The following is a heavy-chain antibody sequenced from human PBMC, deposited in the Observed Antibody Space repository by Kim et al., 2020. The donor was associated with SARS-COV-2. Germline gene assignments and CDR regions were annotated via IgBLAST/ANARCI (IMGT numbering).Heavy chain of an antibody. D-gene: IGHD2-21*01. CDR1: GGSITGAY. V-gene: IGHV4-59*01. CDR3: ARGHLVFIASRLGFRDS. J-gene: IGHJ5*01. Sequence: SETLSLTCTVSGGSITGAYWSWIRQPPGKGLEWLGYVYHGGSAIYDPSLKSRVTISVDTSKNQFSLKLSSVTAADTAVYYCARGHLVFIASRLGFRDS. CDR2: VYHGGSA.